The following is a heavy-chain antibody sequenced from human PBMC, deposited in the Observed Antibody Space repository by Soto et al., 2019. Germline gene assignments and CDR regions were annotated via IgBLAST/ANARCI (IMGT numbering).Heavy chain of an antibody. CDR3: ARARGYCSSTSCYNDY. D-gene: IGHD2-2*01. J-gene: IGHJ4*02. Sequence: QVPLVQSGAEVKKPGASVKVSCKASGYTFTSYDINWVRQATGQGLEWMGWMNPNSGNTGYAQKFQGRVTMTRNTSISTAYMELSSLRSEDTAVYYCARARGYCSSTSCYNDYWGQGTLVTVSS. CDR2: MNPNSGNT. CDR1: GYTFTSYD. V-gene: IGHV1-8*01.